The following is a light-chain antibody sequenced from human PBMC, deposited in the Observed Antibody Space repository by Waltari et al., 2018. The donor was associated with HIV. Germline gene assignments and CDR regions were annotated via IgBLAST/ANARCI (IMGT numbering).Light chain of an antibody. J-gene: IGKJ1*01. V-gene: IGKV3-20*01. CDR3: QQYGRT. Sequence: EGVLTQSPATLSLSPGERATLSCRASQSVNSNYLAWYQQIPGQAPRLLIYGASTRATGIPDRVRGSGSETDFTLTINRLGPEDSAVYYCQQYGRTFGQGTKVEL. CDR1: QSVNSNY. CDR2: GAS.